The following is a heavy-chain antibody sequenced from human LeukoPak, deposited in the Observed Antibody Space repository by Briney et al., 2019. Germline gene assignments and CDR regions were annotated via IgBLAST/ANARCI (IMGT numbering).Heavy chain of an antibody. V-gene: IGHV4-39*01. J-gene: IGHJ6*03. CDR1: GGSISSSSYY. CDR2: IYYSGST. Sequence: SETLSLTCTVSGGSISSSSYYWGWIRQPPGKGLEWIGSIYYSGSTYYNPSLKSRVTISVDTSKNQFSLKLSSVTAADTAVYYCARHKRLVYYYYYYMDVWGKGTTVTVSS. D-gene: IGHD6-6*01. CDR3: ARHKRLVYYYYYYMDV.